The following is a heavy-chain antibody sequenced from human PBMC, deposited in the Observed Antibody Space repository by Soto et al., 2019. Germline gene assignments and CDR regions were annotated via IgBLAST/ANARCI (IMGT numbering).Heavy chain of an antibody. Sequence: LRVSFAGSGFSLSDHYMDWVRQAPGKGLEWVGRSRDKPQGYSTAYAASVKGRFTTSRDESKNSAYLQMNSLKTEDTAVYYCVRATYFSDSSGYTRCLDYWGQGTLVTVSS. CDR3: VRATYFSDSSGYTRCLDY. V-gene: IGHV3-72*01. CDR1: GFSLSDHY. CDR2: SRDKPQGYST. D-gene: IGHD3-22*01. J-gene: IGHJ4*02.